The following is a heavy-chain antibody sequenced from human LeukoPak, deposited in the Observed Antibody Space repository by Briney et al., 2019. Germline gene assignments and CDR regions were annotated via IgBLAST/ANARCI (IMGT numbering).Heavy chain of an antibody. D-gene: IGHD4-23*01. CDR3: ARDPFYGGNYYFDY. CDR2: ISYDGSNK. V-gene: IGHV3-30-3*01. Sequence: GGSLRLSCAASGFTFSHYAIRWVRQAPGKGLEWVAVISYDGSNKLYADSVKGRFTLSRDNSKNTLSLQMNSLRAEDTAVYYCARDPFYGGNYYFDYWGQGTLVTVSS. CDR1: GFTFSHYA. J-gene: IGHJ4*02.